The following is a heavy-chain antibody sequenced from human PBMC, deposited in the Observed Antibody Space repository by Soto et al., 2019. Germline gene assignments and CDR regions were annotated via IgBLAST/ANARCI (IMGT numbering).Heavy chain of an antibody. CDR1: GFTFSSYA. Sequence: QVQLVESGGGVVQPGRSLRLSCAASGFTFSSYAMHWVRRAPGEGLEWVAAVSHDGKSGFYADSVSGRFTVSRDNSNSLVYLQMDRLRPEDTALFYCARLDKFNGGWSWGQGTAVTVSS. CDR3: ARLDKFNGGWS. V-gene: IGHV3-30*14. D-gene: IGHD6-19*01. CDR2: VSHDGKSG. J-gene: IGHJ4*02.